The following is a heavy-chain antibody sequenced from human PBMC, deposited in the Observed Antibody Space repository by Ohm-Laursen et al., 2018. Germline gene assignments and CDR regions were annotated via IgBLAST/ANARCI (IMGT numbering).Heavy chain of an antibody. J-gene: IGHJ6*02. D-gene: IGHD3-16*01. CDR1: GFTFSSYA. CDR3: TKDFGGGMDV. CDR2: LSGSGGNT. V-gene: IGHV3-23*01. Sequence: SLRLSCSASGFTFSSYAMSWVRQAPGKGLEWVSGLSGSGGNTYYADSVKGRFTISRDNSKKTLYLQMNSLRAEDTALYYCTKDFGGGMDVWGQGTTVTVSS.